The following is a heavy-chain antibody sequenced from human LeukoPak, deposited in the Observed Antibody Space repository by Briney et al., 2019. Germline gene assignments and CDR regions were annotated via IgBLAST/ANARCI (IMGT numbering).Heavy chain of an antibody. V-gene: IGHV4-30-2*01. CDR2: IYHSGST. CDR1: GGSISSGGYS. J-gene: IGHJ3*02. CDR3: ASGNTGYDRDSFDI. D-gene: IGHD5-12*01. Sequence: PSQTLSLTGAVSGGSISSGGYSWSWVRQPPGEGLEWVGYIYHSGSTYYNPSLQSRVTISLDRSKNQFSLKLSSMTAADTAVYYCASGNTGYDRDSFDIWGQGTMVTVSS.